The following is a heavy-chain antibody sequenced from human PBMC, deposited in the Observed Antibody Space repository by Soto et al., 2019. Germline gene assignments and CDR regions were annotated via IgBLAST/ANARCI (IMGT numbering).Heavy chain of an antibody. V-gene: IGHV3-30*18. J-gene: IGHJ6*02. CDR2: ISYDGSNK. CDR3: AKATGTTVDLFYYGMDV. Sequence: GGSLRLSCAASGFTFSSYGMHWVRQAPGKGLEWVAVISYDGSNKYYADSVKGRFTISRDNSKNTLYLQMNSLRAEDTAVYYCAKATGTTVDLFYYGMDVWGQGTTVTVSS. CDR1: GFTFSSYG. D-gene: IGHD1-1*01.